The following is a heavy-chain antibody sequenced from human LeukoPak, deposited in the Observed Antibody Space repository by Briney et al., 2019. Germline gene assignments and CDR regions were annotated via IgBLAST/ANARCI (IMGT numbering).Heavy chain of an antibody. CDR2: IYSGGST. J-gene: IGHJ4*02. CDR3: ARGDSGTWYQRGLHFDY. CDR1: DGSVSDSSYY. D-gene: IGHD6-13*01. Sequence: SETLSLTCTISDGSVSDSSYYWGWIRQPPGKGLEWIGSIYSGGSTSYNPSLKSRVTVSLDTSKSQFSLRLTSVTAADTAVYYCARGDSGTWYQRGLHFDYWGQGTLVTVSS. V-gene: IGHV4-39*07.